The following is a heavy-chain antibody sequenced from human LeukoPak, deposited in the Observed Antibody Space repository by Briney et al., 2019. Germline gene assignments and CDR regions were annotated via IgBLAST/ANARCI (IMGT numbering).Heavy chain of an antibody. V-gene: IGHV3-7*03. CDR2: IKQDGSEQ. D-gene: IGHD2-21*01. J-gene: IGHJ4*02. CDR3: VSRAYCGGSCPSHFDY. CDR1: GFIFSKNW. Sequence: GGSLRLSCAASGFIFSKNWMSWVRQAPGKGLEWVANIKQDGSEQYYVDSVRGRFITSRDNAKNTLFLQMNSLRSEDTAVYYCVSRAYCGGSCPSHFDYWGRGTLVTVSS.